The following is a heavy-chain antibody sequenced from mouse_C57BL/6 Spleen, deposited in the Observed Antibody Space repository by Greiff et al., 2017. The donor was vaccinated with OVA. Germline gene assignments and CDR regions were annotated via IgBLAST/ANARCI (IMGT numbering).Heavy chain of an antibody. CDR3: ARAYYDYDGGFAY. Sequence: QVHVKQSGAELVRPGTSVKVSCKASGYAFTNYLIEWVKQRPGQGLEWIGVINPGSGGTNYNEKFKGKATLTADKSSSTAYMQLSSLTSEDSAVYFCARAYYDYDGGFAYWGQGTLVTVSA. V-gene: IGHV1-54*01. CDR1: GYAFTNYL. D-gene: IGHD2-4*01. J-gene: IGHJ3*01. CDR2: INPGSGGT.